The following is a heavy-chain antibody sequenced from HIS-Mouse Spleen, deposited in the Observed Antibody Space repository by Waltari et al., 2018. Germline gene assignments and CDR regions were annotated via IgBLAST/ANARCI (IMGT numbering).Heavy chain of an antibody. V-gene: IGHV4-39*07. J-gene: IGHJ2*01. CDR3: AREIPYSSSWYDWYFDL. D-gene: IGHD6-13*01. CDR2: IYYSGST. Sequence: QLQLQESGPGLVKPSETLSLTCTVSGGSISSSSYYWGWIRQPPGKGLEWIGSIYYSGSTDYNPSLKSRVTRSVDTSKNQFSLKRSSVTAADTAVYYCAREIPYSSSWYDWYFDLWGRGTLVTVSS. CDR1: GGSISSSSYY.